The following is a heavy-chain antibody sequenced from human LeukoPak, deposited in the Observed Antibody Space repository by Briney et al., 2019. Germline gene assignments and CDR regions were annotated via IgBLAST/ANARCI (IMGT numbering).Heavy chain of an antibody. V-gene: IGHV4-39*01. CDR2: IYYSGST. CDR3: ASHSSSSLYWFDP. Sequence: SETLSLTCTVSGGSISSSSYYWGWIRQPPGKGLEWIGSIYYSGSTYYNPSLKSRVTISVDTSKNQFSLKLSSVTAADTAVYYCASHSSSSLYWFDPWGQGTLVTASS. D-gene: IGHD6-6*01. CDR1: GGSISSSSYY. J-gene: IGHJ5*02.